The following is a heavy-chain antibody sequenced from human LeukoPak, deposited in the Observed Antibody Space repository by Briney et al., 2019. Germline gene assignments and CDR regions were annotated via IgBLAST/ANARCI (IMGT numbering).Heavy chain of an antibody. Sequence: ASVKVSCKASGYTFTGYYMHWVRQAPGQGLEWMGWINPNSGGTNYAQKFQGRVTMTRDTSISTAYMELSRLRSDDTAVYYCARTTYYYGSGIWWWFDPWGQGTLVTVSS. CDR3: ARTTYYYGSGIWWWFDP. J-gene: IGHJ5*02. CDR1: GYTFTGYY. D-gene: IGHD3-10*01. CDR2: INPNSGGT. V-gene: IGHV1-2*02.